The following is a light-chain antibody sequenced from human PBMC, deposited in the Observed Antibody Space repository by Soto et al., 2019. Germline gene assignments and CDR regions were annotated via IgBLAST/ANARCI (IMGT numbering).Light chain of an antibody. CDR1: QSVSDN. Sequence: EIVMTQSPATLSVSPGERATLSRRASQSVSDNSAWYQQKPGQAPRLLIYGASTRATGIPARFTGSGSGTEFTLTISSLQSEDFAVYYCQQYNNWTFGQGTKVEIK. CDR3: QQYNNWT. CDR2: GAS. V-gene: IGKV3-15*01. J-gene: IGKJ1*01.